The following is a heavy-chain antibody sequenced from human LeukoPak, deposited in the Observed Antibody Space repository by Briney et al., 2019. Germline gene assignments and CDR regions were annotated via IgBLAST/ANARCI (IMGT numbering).Heavy chain of an antibody. CDR2: VFPNGNT. D-gene: IGHD1-26*01. V-gene: IGHV4-4*07. CDR1: GDSISNNY. CDR3: ARLSIGGGTFFAS. Sequence: PSETLSLTCTVSGDSISNNYWGWIRQPAGKALEWIGRVFPNGNTHFSPSLESRISISVDTSKSQFSLGLTSVTAADTAVYYCARLSIGGGTFFASWGQGILVTVSS. J-gene: IGHJ4*02.